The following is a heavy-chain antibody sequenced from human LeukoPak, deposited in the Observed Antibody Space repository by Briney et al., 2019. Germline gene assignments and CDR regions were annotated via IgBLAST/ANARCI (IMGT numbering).Heavy chain of an antibody. Sequence: GGSLRLSCAASGFTFSSYAMSWVRQAPGKGLEWVSAISGSGGSTYYADSVKGRFTISRDNSKNTLYLQMNSLRAEDTAVYYCAKDRKSLGVVVAVTADSFDYWGQGTLVTVSS. D-gene: IGHD2-21*02. V-gene: IGHV3-23*01. CDR1: GFTFSSYA. J-gene: IGHJ4*02. CDR3: AKDRKSLGVVVAVTADSFDY. CDR2: ISGSGGST.